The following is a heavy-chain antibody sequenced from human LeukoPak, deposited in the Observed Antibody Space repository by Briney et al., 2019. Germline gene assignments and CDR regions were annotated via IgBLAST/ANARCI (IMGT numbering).Heavy chain of an antibody. CDR3: ARDRYDRSGYYAFDI. Sequence: GGSLRLSCAASGFTFRSYWMHWVRQAPGKGLVWVSRINGDGSSTNYADSVKGRFTISRDNAKNTLYLQMNSLRAEDTAVYYCARDRYDRSGYYAFDIWGQGTMVTVSS. CDR1: GFTFRSYW. D-gene: IGHD3-22*01. CDR2: INGDGSST. V-gene: IGHV3-74*01. J-gene: IGHJ3*02.